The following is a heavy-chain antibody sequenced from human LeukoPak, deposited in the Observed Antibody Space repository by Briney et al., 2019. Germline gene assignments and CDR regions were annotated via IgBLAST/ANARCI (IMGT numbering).Heavy chain of an antibody. J-gene: IGHJ3*02. CDR2: TATTGVT. CDR1: GFTFRKCD. V-gene: IGHV3-13*01. Sequence: PGGSLRLSCAASGFTFRKCDMHWFRQRPGKGLEWVSVTATTGVTSYADSVKGRFTVSRTNVRNSLYLQMNSLRAEDTAVYYCAREMSGGYWAFDIWGQGTVVTVS. CDR3: AREMSGGYWAFDI. D-gene: IGHD2-15*01.